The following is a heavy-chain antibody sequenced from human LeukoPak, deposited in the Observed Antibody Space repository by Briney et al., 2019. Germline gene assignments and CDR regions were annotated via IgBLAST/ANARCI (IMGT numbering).Heavy chain of an antibody. CDR1: GFTFSSYA. CDR2: ISGSGGST. CDR3: AKDGYSSGWSYYFDY. D-gene: IGHD6-19*01. Sequence: PGGSLRLSCAASGFTFSSYAMSWVRQAPGKGLEWVSAISGSGGSTYYADSVKGRFTISRDNSKNTLYLQMNSLRAEDTAVHYCAKDGYSSGWSYYFDYWGQGTLVTVSS. J-gene: IGHJ4*02. V-gene: IGHV3-23*01.